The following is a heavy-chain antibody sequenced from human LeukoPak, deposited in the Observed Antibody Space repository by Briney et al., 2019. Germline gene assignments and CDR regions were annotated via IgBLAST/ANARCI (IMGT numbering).Heavy chain of an antibody. CDR2: VSDTGST. CDR1: GGSVNKY. J-gene: IGHJ4*01. Sequence: SETLSLTRTVSGGSVNKYWSWFRQPPGKGLEWIGYVSDTGSTNYNPSLKSRVTISVDTSKNQFYLKLTSVTAADTAVYYCARTTTTFDDWGHGTLVTVSS. CDR3: ARTTTTFDD. D-gene: IGHD4-11*01. V-gene: IGHV4-59*02.